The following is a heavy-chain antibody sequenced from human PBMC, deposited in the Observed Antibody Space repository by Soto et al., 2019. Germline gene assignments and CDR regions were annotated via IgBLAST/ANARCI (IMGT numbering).Heavy chain of an antibody. J-gene: IGHJ4*01. V-gene: IGHV3-7*03. CDR2: IKQDGSEK. Sequence: PVGSLRLSCAASGFTFSSYWMSWVRQAPGKGLEWVANIKQDGSEKYYVDSVKGRFTISRDNAKNSLYLQMNSLRAEDTAVYYFARVDVVDATCFDYWGHGTLVNVSS. CDR3: ARVDVVDATCFDY. D-gene: IGHD2-15*01. CDR1: GFTFSSYW.